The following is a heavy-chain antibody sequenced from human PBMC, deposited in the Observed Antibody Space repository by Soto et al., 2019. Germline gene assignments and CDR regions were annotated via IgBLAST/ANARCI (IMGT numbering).Heavy chain of an antibody. CDR1: GDSISSDKW. V-gene: IGHV4-4*02. J-gene: IGHJ4*02. Sequence: QVQLQESGPGLVKPSGTLSLTCAVSGDSISSDKWWSWVRQPPGKGLEWIGEIHHSGRTNYNPSLKSRVTILVDTSKNQFSLTMDFVTAADTAVYYCARDLRLDNWGQGTLVTVSS. CDR2: IHHSGRT. CDR3: ARDLRLDN.